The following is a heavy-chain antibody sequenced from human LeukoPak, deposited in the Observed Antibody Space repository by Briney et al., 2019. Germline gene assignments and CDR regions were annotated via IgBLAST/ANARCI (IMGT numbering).Heavy chain of an antibody. CDR2: IYYSGST. CDR3: ARPAVAGAHDAFDI. Sequence: PSETLSLTCTVSGGSISSGDYYWSWIRQPPGKGLEWIGYIYYSGSTYYNPSLKSRVTISVDTSKNQFSLKLSSVTAADTAVYYCARPAVAGAHDAFDIWGQGTMVTVSS. V-gene: IGHV4-30-4*02. CDR1: GGSISSGDYY. J-gene: IGHJ3*02. D-gene: IGHD6-19*01.